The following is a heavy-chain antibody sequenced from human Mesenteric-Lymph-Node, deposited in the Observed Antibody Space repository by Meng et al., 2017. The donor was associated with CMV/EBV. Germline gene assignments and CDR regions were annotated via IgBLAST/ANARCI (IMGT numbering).Heavy chain of an antibody. V-gene: IGHV4-30-4*08. CDR2: IYYSGST. D-gene: IGHD3-3*01. J-gene: IGHJ6*02. CDR1: ISSGDYY. CDR3: ARDMGFLEKYYYYGMDV. Sequence: ISSGDYYWSWIRQPPGKGLEWIGYIYYSGSTYYNPSLKSRVTISVDTSKNQFSLKLSSVTAADTAVYYCARDMGFLEKYYYYGMDVWGQGTTVTVSS.